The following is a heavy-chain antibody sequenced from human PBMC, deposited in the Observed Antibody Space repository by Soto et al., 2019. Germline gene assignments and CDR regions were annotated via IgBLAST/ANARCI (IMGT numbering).Heavy chain of an antibody. J-gene: IGHJ4*02. D-gene: IGHD4-17*01. CDR3: AREAPNLRVGFDY. V-gene: IGHV4-30-2*01. CDR2: IYHSGST. Sequence: KASETLSLTCAVSGGSISSGGYSWSWIRQPPGKGLEWIGYIYHSGSTYYNPSLKSRVTISVDRSKNQFSLKLGSVTAAETAVYYCAREAPNLRVGFDYWGQGTLVTVSS. CDR1: GGSISSGGYS.